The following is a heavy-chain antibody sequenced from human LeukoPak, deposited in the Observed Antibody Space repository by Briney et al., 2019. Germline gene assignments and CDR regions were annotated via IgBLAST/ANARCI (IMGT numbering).Heavy chain of an antibody. V-gene: IGHV1-2*02. CDR3: ARLLYDSSGYFSSSKNWFDP. Sequence: GASVKVSCKASGDTFTGYYMHWVRQAPGQGLEWMGWINPNSGGTNYAQKFQGRVTMTRDTSISTAYMELSRLRSDDTAVYYCARLLYDSSGYFSSSKNWFDPWGQGTLVTVSS. CDR2: INPNSGGT. D-gene: IGHD3-22*01. J-gene: IGHJ5*02. CDR1: GDTFTGYY.